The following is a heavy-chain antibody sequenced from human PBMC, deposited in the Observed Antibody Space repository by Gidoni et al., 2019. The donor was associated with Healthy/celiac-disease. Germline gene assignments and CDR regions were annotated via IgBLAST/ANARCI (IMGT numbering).Heavy chain of an antibody. Sequence: EVQLVESGGGLVQPGGSLRISCAASEFTFSSSWMHGVRQAPGKGLVWVSRINSDGSSTSSADSVKGRFTISRDNAKNTLYLQMNSLRADDTAVYYCARDLGPPGAMITIWGQGTMVTVSS. V-gene: IGHV3-74*01. J-gene: IGHJ3*02. CDR3: ARDLGPPGAMITI. CDR1: EFTFSSSW. CDR2: INSDGSST. D-gene: IGHD3-22*01.